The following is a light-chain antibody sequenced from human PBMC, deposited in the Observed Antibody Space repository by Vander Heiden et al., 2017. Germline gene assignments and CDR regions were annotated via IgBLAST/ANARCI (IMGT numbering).Light chain of an antibody. CDR1: QGISNY. CDR2: AAS. Sequence: IQMTQSPSSLSASVGDRVTITCRASQGISNYLAGDQQKPGKVPKLLIYAASNLQSGVKYRFSGSGSGTDFTRTISSMQPEDVATNDGQNSETFGQGTKVEIK. J-gene: IGKJ1*01. CDR3: QNSET. V-gene: IGKV1-27*01.